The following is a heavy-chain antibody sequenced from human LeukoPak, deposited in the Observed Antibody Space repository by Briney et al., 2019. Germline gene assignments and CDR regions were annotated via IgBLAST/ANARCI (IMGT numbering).Heavy chain of an antibody. Sequence: GGSLRLSCAASGFTFSSYAMSWVRQAPGKGLEWVSAISGSGGSTYYADSVKGRFTISRDNSKNTLYLQMNSLRAEDTAVYYCRLSSSSWYLDYWGQGTLVTVSS. V-gene: IGHV3-23*01. CDR1: GFTFSSYA. CDR2: ISGSGGST. D-gene: IGHD6-13*01. J-gene: IGHJ4*02. CDR3: RLSSSSWYLDY.